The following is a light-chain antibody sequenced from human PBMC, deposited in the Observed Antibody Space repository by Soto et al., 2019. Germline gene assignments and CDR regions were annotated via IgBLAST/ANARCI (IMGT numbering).Light chain of an antibody. J-gene: IGKJ1*01. CDR3: QEYYSYPGT. CDR1: QGISSY. V-gene: IGKV1-8*01. Sequence: AIRMTQSPSSFSASTGDRVTITCRASQGISSYLAWYQQKPGKAPKLLIYAASTLQSGVPSRFSGSGSGTDFTLTISCLQSVDFATYYCQEYYSYPGTFGQGTKVEIK. CDR2: AAS.